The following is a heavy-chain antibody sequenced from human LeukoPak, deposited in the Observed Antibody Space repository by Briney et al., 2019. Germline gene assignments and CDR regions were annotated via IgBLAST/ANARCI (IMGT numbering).Heavy chain of an antibody. CDR3: ARRKGEYYGSGSYDN. CDR1: GYTFTSYG. Sequence: ASVKVSCRASGYTFTSYGISWVRQAPGQGLEWMGWISAYNGNTNYAQKLQGRVTMTTDTSTSTAYMELRSLRSDDTAVYYCARRKGEYYGSGSYDNWGQGTLVTVSS. V-gene: IGHV1-18*01. CDR2: ISAYNGNT. D-gene: IGHD3-10*01. J-gene: IGHJ4*02.